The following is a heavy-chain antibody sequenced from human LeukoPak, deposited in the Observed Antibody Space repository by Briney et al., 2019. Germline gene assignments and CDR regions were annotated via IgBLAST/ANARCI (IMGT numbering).Heavy chain of an antibody. J-gene: IGHJ4*02. Sequence: SETLSLTCTVSGASISSYYWSWIRQPPGKGLEWIGYIYYSGYTNYNPSLKSRVTISEDTSKNQFSLKLSSVTAADTAVYYCARAHTSGWYYSDSWGQGALVTVSS. CDR2: IYYSGYT. V-gene: IGHV4-59*01. CDR1: GASISSYY. D-gene: IGHD6-19*01. CDR3: ARAHTSGWYYSDS.